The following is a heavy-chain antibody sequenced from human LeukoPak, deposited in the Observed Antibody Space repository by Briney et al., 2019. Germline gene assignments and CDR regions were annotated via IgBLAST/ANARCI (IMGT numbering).Heavy chain of an antibody. J-gene: IGHJ5*02. V-gene: IGHV4-34*01. D-gene: IGHD2-2*02. CDR2: INHSGST. CDR3: ARGDWGYCSSTSCYIRFDP. Sequence: SETLSLTCAVYGGSFSGYYWSWIRQPPGKGLEWIGEINHSGSTNYNPSLKSRVTISVDTSKNQFSLKLSSVTAADTAVYYCARGDWGYCSSTSCYIRFDPWGQGTLVTVSS. CDR1: GGSFSGYY.